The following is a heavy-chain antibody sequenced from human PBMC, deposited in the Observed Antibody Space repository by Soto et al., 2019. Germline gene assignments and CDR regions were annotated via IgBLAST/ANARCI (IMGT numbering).Heavy chain of an antibody. V-gene: IGHV5-10-1*01. Sequence: PGESLKISCEVSGYRFTKFWITWVRQMPGKGLEWMGKLDPSDSYTSFSPSFQGHVTASVDKSISTAYLQWGGLKGSDTAGYYCASSSGWDTFGQWGQGT. CDR1: GYRFTKFW. CDR3: ASSSGWDTFGQ. CDR2: LDPSDSYT. D-gene: IGHD6-19*01. J-gene: IGHJ4*02.